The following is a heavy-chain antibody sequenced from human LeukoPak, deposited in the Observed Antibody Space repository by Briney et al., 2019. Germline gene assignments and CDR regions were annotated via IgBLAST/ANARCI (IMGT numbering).Heavy chain of an antibody. V-gene: IGHV3-64*04. D-gene: IGHD4-17*01. Sequence: GGSLRLSCSASGFTFSSYAMHWVRQAPGKGLEYVSGISSNGGSVYADSVKGRFTISRDNAKNSLYLQMNSLRAEDTAVYYCARDYGDYRYYYGMDVWGQGTTVTVSS. CDR3: ARDYGDYRYYYGMDV. CDR1: GFTFSSYA. CDR2: ISSNGGSV. J-gene: IGHJ6*02.